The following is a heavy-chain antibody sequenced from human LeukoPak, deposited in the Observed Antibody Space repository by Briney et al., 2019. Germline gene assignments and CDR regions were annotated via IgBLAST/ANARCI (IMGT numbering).Heavy chain of an antibody. J-gene: IGHJ4*02. CDR1: GYTFTSYY. CDR3: AKVPRYCSSTSCPDFDY. D-gene: IGHD2-2*01. V-gene: IGHV3-30*18. CDR2: ISYDGSDK. Sequence: SCKASGYTFTSYYMHWVRQAPGKGLEWVAVISYDGSDKNYADSVKGRFTISRDNSNNRVYLQMNSLRAEDTAVYYCAKVPRYCSSTSCPDFDYWGQGTLVTVSS.